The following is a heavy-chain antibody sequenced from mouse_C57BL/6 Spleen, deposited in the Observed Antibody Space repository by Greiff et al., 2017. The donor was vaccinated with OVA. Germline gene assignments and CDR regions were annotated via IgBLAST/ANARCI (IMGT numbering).Heavy chain of an antibody. CDR3: APAYYSNYCDY. Sequence: QVQLQQPGAELVKPGASVTLSCKASGYTFTSYWMHWVKQRPGQGLEWIGMIHPNSGSTNYNEKFKSKATLTVDKSSSTAYMQLSSLTSEDSAVYYCAPAYYSNYCDYWGQGTTLTVSS. CDR2: IHPNSGST. V-gene: IGHV1-64*01. D-gene: IGHD2-5*01. CDR1: GYTFTSYW. J-gene: IGHJ2*01.